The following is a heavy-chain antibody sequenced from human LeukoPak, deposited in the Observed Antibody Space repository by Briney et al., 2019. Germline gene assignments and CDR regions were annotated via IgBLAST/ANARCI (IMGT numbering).Heavy chain of an antibody. Sequence: ASVKVSCKASGNTFTGYYMHWVRQAPGQGLEWMGWINPNSGGTNYAQKFQGRVTMTRDTSINTAYMELSSLRSDDTAVYYCARDPIYSGSSWFDPWGQGTLVTVPS. CDR2: INPNSGGT. V-gene: IGHV1-2*02. J-gene: IGHJ5*02. CDR3: ARDPIYSGSSWFDP. D-gene: IGHD3-10*01. CDR1: GNTFTGYY.